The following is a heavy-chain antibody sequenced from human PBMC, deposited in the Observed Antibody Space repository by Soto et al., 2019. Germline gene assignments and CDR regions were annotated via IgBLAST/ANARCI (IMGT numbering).Heavy chain of an antibody. J-gene: IGHJ4*02. CDR1: GFTFTTYA. V-gene: IGHV3-23*01. CDR2: ISGSGGNT. D-gene: IGHD1-1*01. Sequence: EVQILESGGGLIQPGGSLRLSCAASGFTFTTYAMSWVRQAPGKGLEWVSAISGSGGNTYYADSVKGRFNISRDNSKNTVHLQMNSLRVDDTAVYYCAKDFREHWLPDYWGQGTLVTVSS. CDR3: AKDFREHWLPDY.